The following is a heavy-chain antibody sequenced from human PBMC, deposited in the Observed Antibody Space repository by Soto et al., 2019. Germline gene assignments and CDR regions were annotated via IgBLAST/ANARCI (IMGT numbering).Heavy chain of an antibody. CDR3: ARDHNWSFDY. Sequence: GGSLRLSCAASGFTFDDYSINWVRQAPGKGLEWVSYIGRTRKYIAYVDSVKGRFTISRDGAKSSVFLQMNSLRDEDTAVYYCARDHNWSFDYWGQGIPVTVSS. CDR2: IGRTRKYI. CDR1: GFTFDDYS. V-gene: IGHV3-21*06. J-gene: IGHJ4*02. D-gene: IGHD1-20*01.